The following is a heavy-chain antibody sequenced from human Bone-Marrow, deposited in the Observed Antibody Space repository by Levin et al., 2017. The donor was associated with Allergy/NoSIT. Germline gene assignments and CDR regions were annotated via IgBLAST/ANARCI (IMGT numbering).Heavy chain of an antibody. Sequence: SETLSLTCAVYGGSFSGYYWSWIRQPPGKGLEWIGEINHSGSTNYNPSLKSRVTISVDTSKNQFSLKLSSVTAADTAVYYCARGNSGPSERTPFEFDYWGQGTLVTVSS. J-gene: IGHJ4*02. CDR1: GGSFSGYY. V-gene: IGHV4-34*01. CDR2: INHSGST. D-gene: IGHD6-19*01. CDR3: ARGNSGPSERTPFEFDY.